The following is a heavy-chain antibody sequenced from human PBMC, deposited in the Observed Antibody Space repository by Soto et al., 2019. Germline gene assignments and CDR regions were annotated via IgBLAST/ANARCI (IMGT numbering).Heavy chain of an antibody. Sequence: VASVKVSCKASGYTFTSYAMHWVRQAPGQRLEWMGWINAGNGNTKYSQKFQGRVTITRDTSASTAYMELSSLRSEDTAVYYCATGSRELPLYYYYGMDVWGQGTTVTVSS. J-gene: IGHJ6*02. CDR3: ATGSRELPLYYYYGMDV. D-gene: IGHD1-26*01. CDR2: INAGNGNT. CDR1: GYTFTSYA. V-gene: IGHV1-3*01.